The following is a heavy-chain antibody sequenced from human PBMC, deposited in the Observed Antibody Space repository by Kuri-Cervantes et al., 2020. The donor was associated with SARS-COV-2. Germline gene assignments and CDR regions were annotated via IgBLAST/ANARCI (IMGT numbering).Heavy chain of an antibody. D-gene: IGHD5-24*01. CDR3: AKYKGRVDGYKEGWSDP. CDR1: GFTFSSYA. V-gene: IGHV3-23*01. J-gene: IGHJ5*02. Sequence: GESLKISCAASGFTFSSYAMSWVRQAPGKGLEWVSAISGSGGSTYYADSVKGRFTISRDNSKNTLYLQMNSLRAEDTAVYYCAKYKGRVDGYKEGWSDPWGQGTLVTVSS. CDR2: ISGSGGST.